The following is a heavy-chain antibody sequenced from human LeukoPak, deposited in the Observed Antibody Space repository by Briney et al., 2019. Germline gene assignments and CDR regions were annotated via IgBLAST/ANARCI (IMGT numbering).Heavy chain of an antibody. D-gene: IGHD6-19*01. V-gene: IGHV4-34*01. CDR1: GGSFSGYY. J-gene: IGHJ4*02. CDR2: INHSGST. CDR3: ARGGIAVVFDY. Sequence: SETLSLTCAVYGGSFSGYYWSWIRQPPGKGLEWIGEINHSGSTHYNPSLKSRVTISVDTPKNQFSLKLSSVTAADTAVYYCARGGIAVVFDYWGQGTLVTVSS.